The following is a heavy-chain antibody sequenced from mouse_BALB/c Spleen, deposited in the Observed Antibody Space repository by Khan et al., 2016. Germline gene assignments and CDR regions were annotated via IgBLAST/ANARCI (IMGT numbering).Heavy chain of an antibody. V-gene: IGHV14-3*02. CDR3: ANWDWYCDV. CDR1: GFNIKDTY. J-gene: IGHJ1*01. Sequence: EVQLQESGAELVKPGASVKLSCTASGFNIKDTYMHWVKQRPEQGLEWIGRIDPANGNTKYDPKFPGKAPITADTSSTTAYLQLSSLTSEDTAVYYCANWDWYCDVWGAGTTVTGSS. D-gene: IGHD4-1*01. CDR2: IDPANGNT.